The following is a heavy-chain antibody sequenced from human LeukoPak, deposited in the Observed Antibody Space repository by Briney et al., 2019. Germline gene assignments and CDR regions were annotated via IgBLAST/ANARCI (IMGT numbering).Heavy chain of an antibody. D-gene: IGHD4-17*01. CDR1: GFTFSSYA. CDR3: ARADDYGIEDY. V-gene: IGHV3-30*04. J-gene: IGHJ4*02. CDR2: ISYDGSNK. Sequence: GGSLRLSCAASGFTFSSYAMHWVRQAPGKGLEWVAVISYDGSNKYYADSVKGRFTIPRDNSKNTLYLQMNSLRAEDTAVYYCARADDYGIEDYWGQGTLVTVSS.